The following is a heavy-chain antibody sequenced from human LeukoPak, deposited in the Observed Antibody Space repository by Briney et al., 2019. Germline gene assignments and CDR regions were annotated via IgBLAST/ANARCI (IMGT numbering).Heavy chain of an antibody. Sequence: SQTLSLTCAISGDSVSSNSAAWNWIRQSPSRGLEWLGRTYYRSKWYNDSAASLESRITINPETSKNQFSLKLSSVTAAGTAVYYCARELRYFDWDAFDIWGQGTMVTVSS. CDR2: TYYRSKWYN. J-gene: IGHJ3*02. CDR3: ARELRYFDWDAFDI. V-gene: IGHV6-1*01. D-gene: IGHD3-9*01. CDR1: GDSVSSNSAA.